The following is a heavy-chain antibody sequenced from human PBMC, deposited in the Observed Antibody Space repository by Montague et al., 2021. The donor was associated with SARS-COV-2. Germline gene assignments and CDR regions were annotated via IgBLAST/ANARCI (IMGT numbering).Heavy chain of an antibody. Sequence: SETLSLTCAVYGGSFGNYYWSWIRQPPGKGLEWIGDSNHRGGTNYNPSLKSRVTISVDTSKNQFSLKLSSVTAADTAVYYCARYSVAGTRYFDFWGQGTLVTVSS. D-gene: IGHD6-19*01. J-gene: IGHJ4*02. CDR3: ARYSVAGTRYFDF. CDR2: SNHRGGT. V-gene: IGHV4-34*01. CDR1: GGSFGNYY.